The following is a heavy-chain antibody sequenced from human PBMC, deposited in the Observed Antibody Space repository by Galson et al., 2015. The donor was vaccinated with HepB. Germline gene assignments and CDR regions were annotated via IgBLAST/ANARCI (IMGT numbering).Heavy chain of an antibody. V-gene: IGHV5-10-1*01. CDR1: GSRFPDYW. CDR3: ARHEGQAGSLGYFDL. J-gene: IGHJ2*01. Sequence: QSGAEVKKPGESLKISCKASGSRFPDYWISWVRQKPGKGLEWMGRIDPGDSYTYYNPSFRGQATISVDKSATTAYLQWSSLKASDSAMYFCARHEGQAGSLGYFDLWGRGTVVIVTS. CDR2: IDPGDSYT. D-gene: IGHD1-26*01.